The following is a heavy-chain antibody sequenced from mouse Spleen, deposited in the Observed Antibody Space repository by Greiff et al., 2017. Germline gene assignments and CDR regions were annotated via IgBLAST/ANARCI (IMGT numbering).Heavy chain of an antibody. CDR2: IYPGDGDT. J-gene: IGHJ2*01. CDR3: ARRDGSNPHFDY. V-gene: IGHV1-80*01. CDR1: GYAFSSYW. D-gene: IGHD1-1*01. Sequence: LQESGAELVRPGSSVKISCKASGYAFSSYWMNWVKQRPGQGLEWIGQIYPGDGDTNYNGKFKGKATLTADKSSSTAYMQLSSLTSEDSAVYFCARRDGSNPHFDYWGQGTTLTVSS.